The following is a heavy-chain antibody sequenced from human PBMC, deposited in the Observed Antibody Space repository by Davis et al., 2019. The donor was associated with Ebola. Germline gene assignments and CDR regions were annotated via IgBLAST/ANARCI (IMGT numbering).Heavy chain of an antibody. CDR1: GFTFSDYY. Sequence: GESLKISCAASGFTFSDYYMSWIRQAPGKGLEWVSYISRSGSTIYYADSVKGRFTISRDNAQNSLYLQMNSLRDEDTAVYYCAPTQEIDYWGQGTLVTVSS. V-gene: IGHV3-11*04. J-gene: IGHJ4*02. D-gene: IGHD5-24*01. CDR2: ISRSGSTI. CDR3: APTQEIDY.